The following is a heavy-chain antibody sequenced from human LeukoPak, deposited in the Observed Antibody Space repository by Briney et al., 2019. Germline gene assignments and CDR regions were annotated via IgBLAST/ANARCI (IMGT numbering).Heavy chain of an antibody. CDR3: ARDMVRGVFTTRTIDY. D-gene: IGHD3-10*01. CDR1: GFTFSTYW. CDR2: IKQDGSEK. V-gene: IGHV3-7*01. Sequence: GGSLRLSCAASGFTFSTYWMSWVRQAPGKGLEWVANIKQDGSEKYYVDSVEGRFTISRDNVRNSLYLQMNSLRAEDTAVYYCARDMVRGVFTTRTIDYWGQGTLVTVSS. J-gene: IGHJ4*02.